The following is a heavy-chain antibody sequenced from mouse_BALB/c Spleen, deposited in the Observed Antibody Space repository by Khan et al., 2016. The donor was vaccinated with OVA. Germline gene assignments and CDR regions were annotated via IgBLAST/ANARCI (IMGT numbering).Heavy chain of an antibody. D-gene: IGHD1-1*02. Sequence: QVQLKESGPGLVAPSQSLSITCTVSGFSLTSYGVNWVRQPPGKGLEWRGVILAGGSTNYNSALMSRLSTSKDNAKSQVFLKLKMLLTDDTASYYSARFYGPYYAMDYWGQGTSVTVSS. CDR2: ILAGGST. V-gene: IGHV2-9*02. CDR1: GFSLTSYG. J-gene: IGHJ4*01. CDR3: ARFYGPYYAMDY.